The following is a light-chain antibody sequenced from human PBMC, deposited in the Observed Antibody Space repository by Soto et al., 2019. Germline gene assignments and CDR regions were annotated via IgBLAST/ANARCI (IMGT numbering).Light chain of an antibody. J-gene: IGLJ1*01. CDR3: QTWGSGIHYV. CDR1: SGKSSFA. CDR2: LNSDGSH. Sequence: QSVLTQSPSASASLGPWASLTGPLSSGKSSFATAWHQQQPEKGPRYLMKLNSDGSHSKGDGIPDRFSGSSSGAERYLTISSLQSEDEADYYCQTWGSGIHYVFGTGTQLTVL. V-gene: IGLV4-69*01.